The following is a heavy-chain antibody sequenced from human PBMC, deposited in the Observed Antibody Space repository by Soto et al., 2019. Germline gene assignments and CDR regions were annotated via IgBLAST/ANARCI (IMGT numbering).Heavy chain of an antibody. D-gene: IGHD2-2*03. Sequence: PSETLSLTCVVSGASLSSYYWSWIRQPPGKGLEWIGYIYYSGSTNYNPSLKSRVTISVDTSKNQFSLKLISVTTADTAVYFCAREGNLGRWIQPLDSWGQGTLVTVSS. J-gene: IGHJ4*02. CDR3: AREGNLGRWIQPLDS. CDR2: IYYSGST. CDR1: GASLSSYY. V-gene: IGHV4-59*01.